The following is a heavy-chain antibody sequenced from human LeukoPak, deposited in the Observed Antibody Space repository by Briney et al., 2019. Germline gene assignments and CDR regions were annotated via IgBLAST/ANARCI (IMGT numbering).Heavy chain of an antibody. CDR3: AKPMTRTMVRGVPPSDY. CDR2: VRGNGATT. J-gene: IGHJ4*02. CDR1: GFTFSSYA. V-gene: IGHV3-23*01. D-gene: IGHD3-10*01. Sequence: PGGSLRLSCAASGFTFSSYAMSWVRQAPGKGLEWVSAVRGNGATTYYADSVKGRFTISRDNSKNTLYLQMNILRAEDTAVYYCAKPMTRTMVRGVPPSDYWGQGTLVTVSS.